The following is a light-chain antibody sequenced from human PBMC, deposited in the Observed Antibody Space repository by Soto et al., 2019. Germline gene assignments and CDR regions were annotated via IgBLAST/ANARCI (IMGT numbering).Light chain of an antibody. J-gene: IGKJ4*01. CDR3: QQYGYLVT. V-gene: IGKV3-20*01. Sequence: EIVLTQSPGTLSLSPGERATLSCRASQSITNNDLAWYQQKPGRAHRLLIYGASSRATGIPDRFSGSGSGTDFTLTISRLEPEDFAMYYCQQYGYLVTFGGGTKVDIK. CDR2: GAS. CDR1: QSITNND.